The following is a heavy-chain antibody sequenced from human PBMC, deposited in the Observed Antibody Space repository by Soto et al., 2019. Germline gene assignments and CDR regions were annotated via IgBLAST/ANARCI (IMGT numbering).Heavy chain of an antibody. CDR1: GGSISSSSYY. D-gene: IGHD4-17*01. J-gene: IGHJ5*02. CDR2: IYYSGST. CDR3: TRKRDYGDYGGWFDP. V-gene: IGHV4-39*01. Sequence: ASETLSLTCTVSGGSISSSSYYWGWIRQPPGKGLEWIGSIYYSGSTYYNPSLKSRVTISVDTSKNQFSLKLSSVTAADTAVYYCTRKRDYGDYGGWFDPWGQGTLVTVSS.